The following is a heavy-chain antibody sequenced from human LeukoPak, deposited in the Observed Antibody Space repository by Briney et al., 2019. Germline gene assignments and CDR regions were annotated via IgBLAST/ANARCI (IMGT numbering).Heavy chain of an antibody. CDR2: INWNGGST. CDR3: ARDGESYSGDDEFDI. Sequence: RGSLRLSCAASGFRFDDYGMSWVRHAPGKGLEWVSGINWNGGSTGYADSVKGRFSISRDNAKNSLHLQMNSLRVEDTALYFCARDGESYSGDDEFDIWGQGTTVIVSS. V-gene: IGHV3-20*04. CDR1: GFRFDDYG. J-gene: IGHJ3*02. D-gene: IGHD1-26*01.